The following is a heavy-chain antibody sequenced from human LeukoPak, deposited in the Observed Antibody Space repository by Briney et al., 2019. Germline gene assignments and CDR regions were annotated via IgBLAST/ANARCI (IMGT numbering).Heavy chain of an antibody. CDR1: GGSISRYY. Sequence: SETLSLTCTVSGGSISRYYCSWVRQPPGKVLEWIGYIYYSGNANYNPSLKSRVTISVDTSKNQFSLKLSSVTAADTAVYYCARDTPNSSGYYFDYWGQGTLVTVSS. CDR3: ARDTPNSSGYYFDY. CDR2: IYYSGNA. D-gene: IGHD3-22*01. V-gene: IGHV4-59*01. J-gene: IGHJ4*02.